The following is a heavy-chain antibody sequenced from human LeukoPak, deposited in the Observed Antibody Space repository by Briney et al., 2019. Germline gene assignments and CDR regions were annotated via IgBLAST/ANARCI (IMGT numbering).Heavy chain of an antibody. J-gene: IGHJ6*04. D-gene: IGHD3-10*02. CDR1: GFIFSSYG. CDR2: ISGSGGST. CDR3: AELGITMIGGV. Sequence: GGSLRLSCAASGFIFSSYGMSWVRQAPGKGLEWVSGISGSGGSTYYAESVKGRFTISRDNSKNTLYLQMNSLRAEDTAVYYCAELGITMIGGVWGKGTTVTISS. V-gene: IGHV3-23*01.